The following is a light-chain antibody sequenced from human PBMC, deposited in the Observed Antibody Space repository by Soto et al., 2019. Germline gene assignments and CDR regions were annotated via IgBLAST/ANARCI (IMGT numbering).Light chain of an antibody. V-gene: IGKV1-8*01. Sequence: AIRMTQSPSSLSASTGDRVTITCRAGQGISSYLAWYQQKPGKAPKLLIYAASSLQSGVPSRFSGSGSGTDFTLTISSLQPEDFATYYCQQSYSTPHTFGQGTRLEIK. CDR1: QGISSY. CDR3: QQSYSTPHT. CDR2: AAS. J-gene: IGKJ5*01.